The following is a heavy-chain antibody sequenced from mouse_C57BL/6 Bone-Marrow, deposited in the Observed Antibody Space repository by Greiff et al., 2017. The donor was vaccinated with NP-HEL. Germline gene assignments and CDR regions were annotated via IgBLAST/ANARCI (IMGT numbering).Heavy chain of an antibody. CDR3: AGASTSMVEDDY. V-gene: IGHV1-55*01. D-gene: IGHD2-2*01. CDR1: GYTFTSYW. CDR2: IYPGSGST. Sequence: QVQLQQPGAELVKPGASVKMSCKASGYTFTSYWITWVKQRPGQGLEWIGDIYPGSGSTNSNEKFKSKATLTVDTSSSTAYMQLSSRASEDSAVYCCAGASTSMVEDDYWGQGTTLTVSS. J-gene: IGHJ2*01.